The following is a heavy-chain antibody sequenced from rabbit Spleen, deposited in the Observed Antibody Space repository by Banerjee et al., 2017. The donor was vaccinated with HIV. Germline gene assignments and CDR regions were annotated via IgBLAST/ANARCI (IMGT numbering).Heavy chain of an antibody. CDR1: GVSFSSSSY. V-gene: IGHV1S40*01. CDR2: IDSGSSGFT. Sequence: QSLEESGGDLVKPGASLTLTCTASGVSFSSSSYMCWVRQAPGKGLEWIACIDSGSSGFTYFATWAKGRFTISKTSATTVTLQMTRLTAADTATYFCARDTSSSFSSYGMD. CDR3: ARDTSSSFSSYGMD. D-gene: IGHD1-1*01. J-gene: IGHJ6*01.